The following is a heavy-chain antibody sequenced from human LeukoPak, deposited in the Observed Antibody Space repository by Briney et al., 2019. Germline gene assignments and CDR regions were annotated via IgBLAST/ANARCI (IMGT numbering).Heavy chain of an antibody. Sequence: GASVKVSCKASGYTFTSYAMHWVRQAPGQRLEWMGWINAGNGNTKYSQKFQGRVTITRDTSASTAYMELSSLRSEDTAVYYCARERDYYDSSSSGYYYGMDVWGQGTTVTVSS. V-gene: IGHV1-3*01. CDR3: ARERDYYDSSSSGYYYGMDV. CDR1: GYTFTSYA. D-gene: IGHD3-22*01. CDR2: INAGNGNT. J-gene: IGHJ6*02.